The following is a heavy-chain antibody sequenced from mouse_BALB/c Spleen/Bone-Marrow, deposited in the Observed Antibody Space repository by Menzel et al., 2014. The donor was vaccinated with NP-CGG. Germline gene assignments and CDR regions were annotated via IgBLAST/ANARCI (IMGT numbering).Heavy chain of an antibody. Sequence: VQLVESGPGLVAPSQSLSITCTVSGFSLTSYGVHWVRPPPGKGLEWLGAIWAGGSTNYNSALMSRLSITKDNSKSQVFLEMDSLQTDDTAMYYCARVFTTATWGFAYWGQGTLVTVSA. CDR1: GFSLTSYG. CDR2: IWAGGST. V-gene: IGHV2-9*02. CDR3: ARVFTTATWGFAY. J-gene: IGHJ3*01. D-gene: IGHD1-2*01.